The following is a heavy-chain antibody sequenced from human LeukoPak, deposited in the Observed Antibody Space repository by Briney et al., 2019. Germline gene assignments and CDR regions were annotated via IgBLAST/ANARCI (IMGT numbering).Heavy chain of an antibody. CDR2: IYYSGST. CDR3: ARESLVAATPYAFDI. CDR1: GGSISSYY. J-gene: IGHJ3*02. Sequence: SETLSLTCTVSGGSISSYYWSWIRQPPGKGLEWIGYIYYSGSTNYNPSLKSRVTISVDTFKNQFSLKLSSVTAADTAVYYCARESLVAATPYAFDIWGQGTMVTVSS. D-gene: IGHD2-15*01. V-gene: IGHV4-59*01.